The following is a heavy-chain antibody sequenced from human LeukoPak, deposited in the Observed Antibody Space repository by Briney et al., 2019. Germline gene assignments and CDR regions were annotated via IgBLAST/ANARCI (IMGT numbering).Heavy chain of an antibody. CDR1: GFTFSSYS. Sequence: GGSLRLSCAASGFTFSSYSMNWVRQAPGKGLEWVSSISSSSSYIYYADSVKGRFTISRDNAKNSLYLQMNSLRAEDTAVYYCAKVVYDFWSGPPLNWFDPWGQGTLVTVSS. CDR3: AKVVYDFWSGPPLNWFDP. D-gene: IGHD3-3*01. J-gene: IGHJ5*02. V-gene: IGHV3-21*01. CDR2: ISSSSSYI.